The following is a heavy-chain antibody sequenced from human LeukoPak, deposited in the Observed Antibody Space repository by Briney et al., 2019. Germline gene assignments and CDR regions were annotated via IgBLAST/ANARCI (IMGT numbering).Heavy chain of an antibody. Sequence: KTGGSLRLSCAASGFTLGNYAMSWVRQAPGKGLEWIGEINHSGSTNYNPSLKSRVTISVVTSKNQFSLKLSSATAADTAVYYCARGPRLYGHWGQGTLVTVSS. J-gene: IGHJ4*02. CDR1: GFTLGNYA. V-gene: IGHV4-34*01. D-gene: IGHD4-17*01. CDR3: ARGPRLYGH. CDR2: INHSGST.